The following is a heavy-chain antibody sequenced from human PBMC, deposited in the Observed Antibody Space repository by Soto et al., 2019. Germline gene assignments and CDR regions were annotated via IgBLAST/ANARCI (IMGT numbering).Heavy chain of an antibody. V-gene: IGHV6-1*01. CDR2: TYYKSKWNN. Sequence: TLSLTWSIAGESVSSDTSSLICIRHSPSRGLEWLGRTYYKSKWNNDYALSVKSRITISPDTSQNQFSLDLDSVTPEDTAVYYCVGVNFFRGMDVWGQGTTVTVSS. CDR3: VGVNFFRGMDV. J-gene: IGHJ6*02. CDR1: GESVSSDTSS.